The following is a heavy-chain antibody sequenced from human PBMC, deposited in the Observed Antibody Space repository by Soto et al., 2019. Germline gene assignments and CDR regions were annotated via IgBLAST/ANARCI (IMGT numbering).Heavy chain of an antibody. D-gene: IGHD3-16*01. V-gene: IGHV3-73*02. CDR2: IRSIANNYAT. J-gene: IGHJ3*01. CDR3: SRWGRARAFAL. CDR1: GFTFSGSA. Sequence: EVQLVESGGGLVQPGGSLKHSCAASGFTFSGSAMHWVRQASGKGLEWVGRIRSIANNYATAYAASVKGRSTISRDDSKNTTYLQLNSLKPEDTAVYYCSRWGRARAFALWGLGTVVTVSS.